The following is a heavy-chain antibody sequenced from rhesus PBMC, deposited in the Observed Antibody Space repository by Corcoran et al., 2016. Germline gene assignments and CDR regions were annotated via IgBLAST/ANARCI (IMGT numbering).Heavy chain of an antibody. J-gene: IGHJ4*01. CDR1: GGSFSSYW. V-gene: IGHV4-80*01. Sequence: QVQLQESGPGLVRPSETLSLTCAVSGGSFSSYWWSWIRQPPGKGLEWIGEIHGNSGDTNYNPTLKSRVTISKDASKNQFSLKLSSVTAADTAVYYCASDLHDYWGQGVLVAVSS. CDR2: IHGNSGDT. D-gene: IGHD1-44*01. CDR3: ASDLHDY.